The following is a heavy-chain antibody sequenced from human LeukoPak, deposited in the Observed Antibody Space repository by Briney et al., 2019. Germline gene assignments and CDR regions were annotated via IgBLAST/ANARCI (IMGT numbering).Heavy chain of an antibody. CDR3: ARVGLWFGELHEN. CDR2: MYSSGST. CDR1: GFTVSINY. J-gene: IGHJ4*02. V-gene: IGHV3-66*01. D-gene: IGHD3-10*01. Sequence: GGSLRLSCTASGFTVSINYMSWVRQAPGKGLEWVSVMYSSGSTYYADSVKGRFTISRDNSKNTLYLQMNSLRAEDTAVYYCARVGLWFGELHENWGQGTLVTVSS.